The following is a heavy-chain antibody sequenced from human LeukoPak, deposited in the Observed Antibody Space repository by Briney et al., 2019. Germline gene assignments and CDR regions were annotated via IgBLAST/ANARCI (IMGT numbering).Heavy chain of an antibody. V-gene: IGHV4-34*01. CDR1: GGSFSGYY. J-gene: IGHJ5*02. CDR2: TNHSGST. CDR3: ARGGYCSSTSCYRYWFDP. D-gene: IGHD2-2*01. Sequence: SETLSLTCAVYGGSFSGYYWSWIRQPPGKGLEWIGETNHSGSTNYNPSLKSRVTISVDTSKNQFSLKLSSVTAADTAVYYCARGGYCSSTSCYRYWFDPWGQGTLVTVSS.